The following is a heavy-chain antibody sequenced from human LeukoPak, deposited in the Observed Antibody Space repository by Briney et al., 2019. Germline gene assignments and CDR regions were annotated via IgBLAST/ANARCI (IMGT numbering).Heavy chain of an antibody. Sequence: PGGSLRLSCAASGFTFSSYAMSWVRQAPGKGLEWVSAISGSGGSTYYADSVKGRFTISRDNSKNTLYLQMNSLRAEDTAVYYCAKDGYCSSTSCYRGTFDYWGQGTLVTVSS. V-gene: IGHV3-23*01. J-gene: IGHJ4*02. CDR3: AKDGYCSSTSCYRGTFDY. D-gene: IGHD2-2*02. CDR2: ISGSGGST. CDR1: GFTFSSYA.